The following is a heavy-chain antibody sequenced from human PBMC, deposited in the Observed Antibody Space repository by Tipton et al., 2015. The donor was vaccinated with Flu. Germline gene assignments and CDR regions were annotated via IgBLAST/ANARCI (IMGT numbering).Heavy chain of an antibody. V-gene: IGHV3-23*01. Sequence: SLRLSCAASGFTFSSYAMSWVRQAPGKGLEWVSAIRGSGGSIYYADSVKGRVTISRDNSKNTLYQQMNSLSAEDTAVYYWAKASSGTTRRSTLGYWGQATLVTVSS. J-gene: IGHJ4*02. CDR2: IRGSGGSI. CDR3: AKASSGTTRRSTLGY. CDR1: GFTFSSYA. D-gene: IGHD1-7*01.